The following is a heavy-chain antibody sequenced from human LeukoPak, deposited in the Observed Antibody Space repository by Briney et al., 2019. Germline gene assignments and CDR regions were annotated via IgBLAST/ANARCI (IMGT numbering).Heavy chain of an antibody. J-gene: IGHJ6*03. D-gene: IGHD6-13*01. Sequence: PSETLSLTCTVSGGSISSHYWSWIRQPPGKGLEWIGYIYYSGSTNYNPSLKSRVTISVDTSKNQFSLKLSSVTAADTAVYYCARQEVRSLAAAGNYYYYMDVWGKGTTVTVSS. V-gene: IGHV4-59*11. CDR2: IYYSGST. CDR1: GGSISSHY. CDR3: ARQEVRSLAAAGNYYYYMDV.